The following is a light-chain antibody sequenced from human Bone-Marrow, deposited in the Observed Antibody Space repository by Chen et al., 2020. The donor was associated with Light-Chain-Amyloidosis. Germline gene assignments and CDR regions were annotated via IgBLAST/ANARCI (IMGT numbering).Light chain of an antibody. J-gene: IGLJ2*01. V-gene: IGLV1-44*01. Sequence: QSVLPQPPSTSGTPGQRVTISCSGSTSNIGTYTVNWYRQVPGTAPRLLIQSDNQRPSGVPDRFSGSKSGTSASLAISWLQSEDEADYYCAAWDDSLNGVVFGGGTKLTVL. CDR3: AAWDDSLNGVV. CDR2: SDN. CDR1: TSNIGTYT.